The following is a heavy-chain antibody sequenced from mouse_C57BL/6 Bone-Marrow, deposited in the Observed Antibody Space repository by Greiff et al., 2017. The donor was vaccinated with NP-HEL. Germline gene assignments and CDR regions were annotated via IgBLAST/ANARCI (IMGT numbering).Heavy chain of an antibody. CDR1: GFTFSDAW. Sequence: EVKVEESGGGLVQPGGSMKLSCAASGFTFSDAWMDWVRQSPEKGLEWVAEIRNKANNYATFYAESVKGRFTISRDDSKSSVYLQRNSLRAEDTGIYYCTRGPEGYFDVWGTGTTVTVSS. CDR2: IRNKANNYAT. V-gene: IGHV6-6*01. CDR3: TRGPEGYFDV. J-gene: IGHJ1*03.